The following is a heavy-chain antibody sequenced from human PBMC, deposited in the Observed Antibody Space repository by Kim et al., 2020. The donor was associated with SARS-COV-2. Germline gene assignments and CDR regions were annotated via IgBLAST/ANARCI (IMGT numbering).Heavy chain of an antibody. CDR2: INHNGIT. J-gene: IGHJ4*02. CDR3: AGAKDFDHVWGTYRFFDS. D-gene: IGHD3-16*02. CDR1: NGSFNGYY. Sequence: SETLSLTCSVYNGSFNGYYWTWIRQSPGKGLEWIGEINHNGITSYSPSRKSRVTTSVDTSKKQLSLDLKSVTAADMAVYYCAGAKDFDHVWGTYRFFDSWGQGILVTVSS. V-gene: IGHV4-34*01.